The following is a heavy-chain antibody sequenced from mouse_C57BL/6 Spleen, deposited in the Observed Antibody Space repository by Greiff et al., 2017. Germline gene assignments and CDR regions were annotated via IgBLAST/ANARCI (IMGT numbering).Heavy chain of an antibody. J-gene: IGHJ2*01. CDR1: GYTFTSYW. CDR3: ARAGYFDY. Sequence: QVQLQQPGAELVKPGASVKMSCKASGYTFTSYWITWVKQRPGQGLEWIGDIYPGSGSTNYNEKFKSKATLPVDTSSSTASMQLSSLTSEDSAVYYCARAGYFDYWGQGTTLTVSS. CDR2: IYPGSGST. V-gene: IGHV1-55*01.